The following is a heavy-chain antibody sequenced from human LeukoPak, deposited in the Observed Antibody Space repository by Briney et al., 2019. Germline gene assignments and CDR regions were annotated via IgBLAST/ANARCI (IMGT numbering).Heavy chain of an antibody. J-gene: IGHJ4*02. V-gene: IGHV4-59*01. CDR1: GGSISSYY. CDR3: ARDSGSYLHLDY. CDR2: IYYSGST. Sequence: PSETPSLTCTVSGGSISSYYWSWIRQPPGKGLEWIGYIYYSGSTNYNPSLKSRVTISVDTSKNQFSLKLSSVTAADTAVYYCARDSGSYLHLDYWGQGTLVTVSS. D-gene: IGHD1-26*01.